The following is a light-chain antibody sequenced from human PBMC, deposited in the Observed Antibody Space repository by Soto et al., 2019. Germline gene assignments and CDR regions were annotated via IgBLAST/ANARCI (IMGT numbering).Light chain of an antibody. CDR3: QQYNSYTWT. CDR2: DAS. V-gene: IGKV1-5*01. CDR1: QSISSW. J-gene: IGKJ1*01. Sequence: DIKMIESPATLSASVGDRVTITCRASQSISSWLAWYQQKPGKAPKLLIYDASSLESGVPSRFSGSGSGAEFTLTISSLQPDDFATYYCQQYNSYTWTFGQGTMVDNK.